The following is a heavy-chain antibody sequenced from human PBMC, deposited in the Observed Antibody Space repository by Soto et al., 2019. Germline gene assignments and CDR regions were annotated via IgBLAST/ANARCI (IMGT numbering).Heavy chain of an antibody. Sequence: SLRLSCAASGFTFSSYGMHWVRQAPGKGLEWVAVISYDGSNKYYADSVKGRFTISRDNSKNTLYLQMNSLRAEDTAVYYCAKTLVVITTFFDYWGQGTLVTVSS. CDR2: ISYDGSNK. J-gene: IGHJ4*02. D-gene: IGHD3-22*01. CDR1: GFTFSSYG. CDR3: AKTLVVITTFFDY. V-gene: IGHV3-30*18.